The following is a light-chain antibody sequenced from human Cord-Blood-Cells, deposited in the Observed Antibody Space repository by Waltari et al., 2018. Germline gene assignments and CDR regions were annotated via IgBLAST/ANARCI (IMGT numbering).Light chain of an antibody. J-gene: IGLJ3*02. CDR3: AAWDDSLNGPV. V-gene: IGLV1-44*01. CDR2: SNN. CDR1: SSNIGSNT. Sequence: QSVLTQPPSASGTPGQRVTISCSGSSSNIGSNTVNWYQQLPGTAPKLLIYSNNQRPSRVRDRFSGSKSGTSASRAVSGLQSEDEAGYYCAAWDDSLNGPVFGGGTKLTVL.